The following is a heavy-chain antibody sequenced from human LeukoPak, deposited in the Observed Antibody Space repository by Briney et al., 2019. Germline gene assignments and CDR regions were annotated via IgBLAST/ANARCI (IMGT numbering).Heavy chain of an antibody. CDR3: ARELMDYYDSSGLHDAFDI. V-gene: IGHV1-69*06. J-gene: IGHJ3*02. CDR2: IIPIFGTA. CDR1: GYTFTSYD. Sequence: SVKVSCKASGYTFTSYDINWVRQATGQGLEWMGGIIPIFGTANYAQKFQGRVTITADKSTSTAYMELSSLRSEDTAVYYCARELMDYYDSSGLHDAFDIWGQGTMVTVSS. D-gene: IGHD3-22*01.